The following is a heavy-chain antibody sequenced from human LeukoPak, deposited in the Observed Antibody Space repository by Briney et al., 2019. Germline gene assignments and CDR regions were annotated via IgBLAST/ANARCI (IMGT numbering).Heavy chain of an antibody. CDR3: ARIPGIAVSNWFDP. D-gene: IGHD6-19*01. J-gene: IGHJ5*02. V-gene: IGHV4-34*01. Sequence: SETLSLTCAVYGGSFSGYYWSWIRQPPGKGLEWIGEINHSGSTNYNPSLKSRVTISVDTSKNQFSLKLSSVTAADTAVYYCARIPGIAVSNWFDPWGQGTLVTVSS. CDR1: GGSFSGYY. CDR2: INHSGST.